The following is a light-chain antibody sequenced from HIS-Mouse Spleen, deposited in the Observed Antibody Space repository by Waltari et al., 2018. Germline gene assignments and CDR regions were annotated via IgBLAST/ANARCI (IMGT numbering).Light chain of an antibody. CDR2: AAS. J-gene: IGKJ1*01. CDR3: QQYYSYPWT. V-gene: IGKV1-8*01. CDR1: QGISSY. Sequence: IQMTQSPSSLSASTGDRVTITCRASQGISSYLAWYQQKPGKAPKLLIYAASTLQSGVPSRFSGSGSGTDFTLTISCLQSEDFATYYCQQYYSYPWTFGQGTKVEIK.